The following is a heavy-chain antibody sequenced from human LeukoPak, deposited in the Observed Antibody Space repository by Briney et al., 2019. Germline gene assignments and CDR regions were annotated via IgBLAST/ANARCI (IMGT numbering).Heavy chain of an antibody. J-gene: IGHJ6*02. V-gene: IGHV4-34*01. CDR3: ARVGYVDTAMAVDYYGMDV. D-gene: IGHD5-18*01. Sequence: SETLSLTCAVYGGSFSGYYWSWICQPPGKGLEWIGEINHSGSTNSNPSLKSRVTISVDTSKNQFSLKLSSVTAADTAVYYCARVGYVDTAMAVDYYGMDVWGQGTTVTVSS. CDR2: INHSGST. CDR1: GGSFSGYY.